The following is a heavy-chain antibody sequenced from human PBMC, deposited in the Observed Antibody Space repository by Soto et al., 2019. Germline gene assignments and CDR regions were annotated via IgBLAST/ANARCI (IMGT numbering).Heavy chain of an antibody. CDR2: IYYSGST. J-gene: IGHJ6*02. CDR3: ARDRVTMVRGVIHYYYGMDV. CDR1: GGSISSGGYY. V-gene: IGHV4-31*03. Sequence: QVQLQESGPGLVKPSQTLSLTCTVSGGSISSGGYYWSWIRQHPGKGLEWIGYIYYSGSTYYNPPLKSRVTISVDTSKNQFSLKLSSVTAADTAVYYCARDRVTMVRGVIHYYYGMDVWGQGTTVTVSS. D-gene: IGHD3-10*01.